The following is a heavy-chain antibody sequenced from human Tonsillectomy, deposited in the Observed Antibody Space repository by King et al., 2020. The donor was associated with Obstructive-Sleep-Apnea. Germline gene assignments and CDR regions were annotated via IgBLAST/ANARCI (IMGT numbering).Heavy chain of an antibody. CDR2: IIPVLRVT. Sequence: GQLVQSGADVKKPGSSVKVSCKASRGTFTTYTIDWVRQAPGQGLEWMGRIIPVLRVTDYAQKFQGRVTITADKFTNTAYMELNSLTSEDTAIYYCAGLERQAMRSDSYHYWGQGTLVTVSS. D-gene: IGHD1-1*01. J-gene: IGHJ4*02. CDR3: AGLERQAMRSDSYHY. V-gene: IGHV1-69*09. CDR1: RGTFTTYT.